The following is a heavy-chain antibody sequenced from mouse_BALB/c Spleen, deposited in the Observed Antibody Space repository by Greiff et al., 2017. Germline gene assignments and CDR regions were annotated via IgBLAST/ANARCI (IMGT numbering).Heavy chain of an antibody. D-gene: IGHD1-1*01. Sequence: EVMLVESGPSLVKPSQTLSLTCSVTGDSITSGYWNWIRKFPGNKLEYMGYISYSGSTYYNPSLKSRISITRDTSKNQYYLQLNSVTTEDTATYYCASPYYYGSSLYAMDYWGQGTSVTVSS. CDR1: GDSITSGY. V-gene: IGHV3-8*02. J-gene: IGHJ4*01. CDR2: ISYSGST. CDR3: ASPYYYGSSLYAMDY.